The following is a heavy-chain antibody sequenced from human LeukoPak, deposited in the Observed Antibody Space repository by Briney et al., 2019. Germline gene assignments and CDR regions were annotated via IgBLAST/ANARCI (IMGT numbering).Heavy chain of an antibody. V-gene: IGHV3-21*01. Sequence: GGSLRLSCAASGFTFSTYSMNWVRQAPGKGLEWVSDITSSSRYIYYADSVKGRFTISRDNAKNSLYLQMNSLRVEDTAVYYCAKDIGKLDDYFDYWGQGTLVTVSP. CDR1: GFTFSTYS. J-gene: IGHJ4*02. D-gene: IGHD1-1*01. CDR3: AKDIGKLDDYFDY. CDR2: ITSSSRYI.